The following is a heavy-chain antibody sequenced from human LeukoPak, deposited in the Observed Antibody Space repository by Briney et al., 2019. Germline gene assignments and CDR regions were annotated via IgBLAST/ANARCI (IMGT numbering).Heavy chain of an antibody. J-gene: IGHJ4*02. CDR1: GFTFSSSA. D-gene: IGHD2-15*01. V-gene: IGHV3-23*01. CDR2: ISNNGGYT. Sequence: GGSLRLSCAASGFTFSSSAMSWVRQAPGKGLEWVSAISNNGGYTYYADSVQGRFTISRDNSKSTLCLQMNSLRAEDTAVYYCAKQLGYCSNGSCYFPYWGQGTLVTVSS. CDR3: AKQLGYCSNGSCYFPY.